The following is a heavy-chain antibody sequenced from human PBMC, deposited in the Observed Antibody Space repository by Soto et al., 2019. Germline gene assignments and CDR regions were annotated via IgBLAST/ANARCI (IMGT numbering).Heavy chain of an antibody. CDR2: IYGSGNT. D-gene: IGHD3-3*01. Sequence: QVQLRESGPGLVKPSETLSLTCIVSGGSINSFYWSWIRQPPGKGLEWIGYIYGSGNTNYSPSLESRVTMSLDTSKNHFSLRLSSMTAADTAVCYCARAAGLRSSKWFDPWGQGTLVTVSS. CDR1: GGSINSFY. J-gene: IGHJ5*02. V-gene: IGHV4-59*01. CDR3: ARAAGLRSSKWFDP.